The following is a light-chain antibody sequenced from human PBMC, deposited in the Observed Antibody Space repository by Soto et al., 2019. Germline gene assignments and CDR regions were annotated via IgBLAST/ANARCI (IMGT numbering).Light chain of an antibody. CDR2: DAS. Sequence: DIQMTQSPSSLSASVVDRVTITCHASQDISNYLNWYQQKPGKAPKLLIYDASNLETGVPSRFSGSGSGTDFTFTISSLQPEDIATYYCQQYDNLITFGQGTRLEIK. CDR1: QDISNY. V-gene: IGKV1-33*01. CDR3: QQYDNLIT. J-gene: IGKJ5*01.